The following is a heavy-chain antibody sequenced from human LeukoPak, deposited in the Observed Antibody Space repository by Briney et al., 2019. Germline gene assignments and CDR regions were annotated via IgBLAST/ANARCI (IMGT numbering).Heavy chain of an antibody. J-gene: IGHJ4*02. Sequence: KPSETLSLTCTVSGGSISSSSYYWTWIRQPPGKRLEWIGFVYHSGTTNYNPSLKSRVTISIDTSKNQFSLKLSSVTAADTAVYYCARGDPQWVVTDSWGQGTLVTVSS. CDR2: VYHSGTT. CDR3: ARGDPQWVVTDS. D-gene: IGHD6-19*01. CDR1: GGSISSSSYY. V-gene: IGHV4-61*01.